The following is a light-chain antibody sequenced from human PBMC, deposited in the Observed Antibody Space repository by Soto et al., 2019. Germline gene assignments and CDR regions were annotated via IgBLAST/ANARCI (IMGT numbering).Light chain of an antibody. V-gene: IGKV3-15*01. Sequence: EIVMTQSPATLSVSPGERATLSCRASQSVSSNLAWYQQKPGQAPRLLIYGASTRATGIPARFGGSGSGTEFTVTISYLQSEDCAVYYCQQYNNWPPTTFGQGTKLEIK. J-gene: IGKJ2*01. CDR1: QSVSSN. CDR2: GAS. CDR3: QQYNNWPPTT.